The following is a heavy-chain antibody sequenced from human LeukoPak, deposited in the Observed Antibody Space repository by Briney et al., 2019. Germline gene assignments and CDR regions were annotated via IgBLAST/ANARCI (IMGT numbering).Heavy chain of an antibody. CDR2: ISRSGRNT. CDR3: ARGAACTTSTCYKQIDS. J-gene: IGHJ4*02. D-gene: IGHD2-2*02. Sequence: GGTLRLSCAASGFTFSSYGMNWVRQAPGKGLEWVSFISRSGRNTDYADSVKGRFTISRDDAKNSLYLQLNSLRADDTAVYYCARGAACTTSTCYKQIDSWGQGTLVTVSS. CDR1: GFTFSSYG. V-gene: IGHV3-48*04.